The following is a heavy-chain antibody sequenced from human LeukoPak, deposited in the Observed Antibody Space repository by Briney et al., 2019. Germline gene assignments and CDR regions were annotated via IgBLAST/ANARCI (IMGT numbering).Heavy chain of an antibody. CDR3: ARDRVYCSSTSCYEYFDF. D-gene: IGHD2-2*01. V-gene: IGHV3-33*01. Sequence: GGSLRLSCAASGFTFSSYGTHWVRQAPGKGLEWVAVIWYDGNNKYYTDSVKGRFTISRDNSKNTLYLQMNSLRAEDTAVYYCARDRVYCSSTSCYEYFDFWGQGTLVTVSS. CDR2: IWYDGNNK. CDR1: GFTFSSYG. J-gene: IGHJ4*02.